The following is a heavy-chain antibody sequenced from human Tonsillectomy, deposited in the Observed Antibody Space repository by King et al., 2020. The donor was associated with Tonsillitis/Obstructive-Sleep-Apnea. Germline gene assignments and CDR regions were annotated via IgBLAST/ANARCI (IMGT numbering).Heavy chain of an antibody. CDR1: GFSLSTSGMS. CDR2: IDWDDDN. Sequence: VTLKESGPALVRPTQTLTLTCTVSGFSLSTSGMSVNWIRQPPGKALEWLARIDWDDDNYYNTSLKTRLTISKDTSKNLVVLTMSNMDPEDTATYYCARHRHGIIRVTDYNDYYMDVWGKGTTVTVSS. CDR3: ARHRHGIIRVTDYNDYYMDV. D-gene: IGHD1-14*01. J-gene: IGHJ6*03. V-gene: IGHV2-70*15.